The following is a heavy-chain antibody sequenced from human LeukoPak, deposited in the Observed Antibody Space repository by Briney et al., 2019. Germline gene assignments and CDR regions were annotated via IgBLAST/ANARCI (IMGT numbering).Heavy chain of an antibody. CDR2: IYYSGST. J-gene: IGHJ4*02. D-gene: IGHD6-13*01. V-gene: IGHV4-59*08. CDR3: ARHGAAAGYFDY. Sequence: PSETLSLTCTVSGGSISSYYWSWIRQPPGKGLEWIGYIYYSGSTNYNPSLKGRVTISVDTSKNQFSLKLSSVTAADTAVYYCARHGAAAGYFDYWGQGTLVTVSS. CDR1: GGSISSYY.